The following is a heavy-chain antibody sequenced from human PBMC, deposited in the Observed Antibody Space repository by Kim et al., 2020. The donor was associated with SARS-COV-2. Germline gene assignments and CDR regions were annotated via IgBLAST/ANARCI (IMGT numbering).Heavy chain of an antibody. Sequence: ASVKVSCKASGYTFTSYGISWVRQAPGQGLEWMGWISAYNGNTNYAQKLQGRVTMTTDTSTSTAYMELRSLRSDDTAVYYCAKSMVRGVPPDSIGMDVWGQGTTVTVSS. J-gene: IGHJ6*02. CDR2: ISAYNGNT. D-gene: IGHD3-10*01. CDR1: GYTFTSYG. CDR3: AKSMVRGVPPDSIGMDV. V-gene: IGHV1-18*01.